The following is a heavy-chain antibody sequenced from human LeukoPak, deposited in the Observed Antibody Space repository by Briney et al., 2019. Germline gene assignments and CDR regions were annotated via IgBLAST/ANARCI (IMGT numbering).Heavy chain of an antibody. CDR1: GFTFSSYE. D-gene: IGHD1-26*01. V-gene: IGHV3-21*01. CDR2: ITSSSSYI. J-gene: IGHJ6*03. CDR3: ARDPYSGGYGDYYYYYMDL. Sequence: PGGSLRLSCAASGFTFSSYEMNWVRQAPGKGLEWVSSITSSSSYIYYADSVKGRFTISRDKAKNSLYLQMNSLRAEDTAVYYCARDPYSGGYGDYYYYYMDLWGQGTTVTISS.